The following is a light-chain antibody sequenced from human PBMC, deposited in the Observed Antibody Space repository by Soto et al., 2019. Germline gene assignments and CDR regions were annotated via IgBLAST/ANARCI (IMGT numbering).Light chain of an antibody. CDR3: SSYTSSITHV. CDR2: DVS. J-gene: IGLJ2*01. Sequence: QSALTQPASVSGSPGQSITISCTGTSSDVGGYNYVSWYQQHPGKAPKLMIYDVSNRPSGVSNRFSGSKSGNTASLSISGLHAEDEAAYYCSSYTSSITHVFGGGTKVTVL. CDR1: SSDVGGYNY. V-gene: IGLV2-14*03.